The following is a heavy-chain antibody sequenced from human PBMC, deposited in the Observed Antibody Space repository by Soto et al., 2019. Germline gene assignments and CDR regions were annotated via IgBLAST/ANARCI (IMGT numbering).Heavy chain of an antibody. CDR3: ARDLVGLWVGPYGN. CDR2: ISSSSSYI. J-gene: IGHJ4*02. Sequence: EVQLVESGGGLVKPGGSLRLSCAASGFTFSSYSMNWVRQAPGKGLEWVSSISSSSSYIYYADSVKGRFTISRDNAKNSLYLQMNSLRAEDTAVYYCARDLVGLWVGPYGNWGQGTLVTVSS. D-gene: IGHD3-10*01. CDR1: GFTFSSYS. V-gene: IGHV3-21*01.